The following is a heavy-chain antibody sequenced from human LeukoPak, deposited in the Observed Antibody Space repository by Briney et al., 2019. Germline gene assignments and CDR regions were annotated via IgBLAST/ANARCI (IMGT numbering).Heavy chain of an antibody. CDR1: GFTFSTYW. CDR2: INQDGSEE. D-gene: IGHD6-6*01. V-gene: IGHV3-7*01. J-gene: IGHJ4*02. CDR3: ARGLDPYSSSSY. Sequence: GGSLRLSCAASGFTFSTYWMSWVRQAPGKGLEWVANINQDGSEEYYVDSVKGRFTISRDNAKNSLYLQMNGLRANDTAIYYCARGLDPYSSSSYWGQGTLVTVSS.